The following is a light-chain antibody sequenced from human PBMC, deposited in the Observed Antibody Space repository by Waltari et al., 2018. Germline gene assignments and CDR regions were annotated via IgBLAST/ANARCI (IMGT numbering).Light chain of an antibody. V-gene: IGLV3-1*01. CDR3: QAWDSATVV. CDR2: QDT. J-gene: IGLJ2*01. Sequence: SYELIQPPSVSVSPGQRASITCSAENLGRKYVRWYQQKPGQSPVLIIYQDTERPSGIPERFSGSNSGNTATLTISGTQTLDEADYYCQAWDSATVVFGGGTKLTVL. CDR1: NLGRKY.